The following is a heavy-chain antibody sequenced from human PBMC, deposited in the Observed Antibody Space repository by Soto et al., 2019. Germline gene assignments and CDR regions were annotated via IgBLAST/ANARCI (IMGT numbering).Heavy chain of an antibody. CDR1: GGSISSGGYY. D-gene: IGHD2-2*01. Sequence: SETLSLTCTVSGGSISSGGYYWSWIRQHPGKGLEWIGYIYYSGSTYYNPSLKSRVTVSVDTSKNQFSLKLSSVTAADTAVYYCARGRTSSPTPGDYWGQGTLVTVSS. V-gene: IGHV4-31*03. J-gene: IGHJ4*02. CDR2: IYYSGST. CDR3: ARGRTSSPTPGDY.